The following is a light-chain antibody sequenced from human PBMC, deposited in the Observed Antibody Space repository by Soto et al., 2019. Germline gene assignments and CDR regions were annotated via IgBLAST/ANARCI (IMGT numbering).Light chain of an antibody. Sequence: QLVLTQSSSASASLGSSVRLTCTLISGHNIIAWHQQQPGKAPRYLMKLEGSGSYDKGSGVPDRFSGSSSGADRYLTISNLQSEDEADYYCESWDSNTRVFGGGTKLTVL. CDR3: ESWDSNTRV. J-gene: IGLJ2*01. V-gene: IGLV4-60*03. CDR2: LEGSGSY. CDR1: SGHNI.